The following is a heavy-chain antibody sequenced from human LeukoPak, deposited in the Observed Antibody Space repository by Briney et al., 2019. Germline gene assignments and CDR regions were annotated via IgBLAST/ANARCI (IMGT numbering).Heavy chain of an antibody. CDR1: GYTFTDYY. Sequence: ASVKVFCKASGYTFTDYYMHWVRQAPGQGLEWMGWINPNGCGTNYAQNFQGRVTMTRDTSISTAYMELSSLRSDDTAVYYCARDTCNGGRCFNWFDPWGQGTLVTVSS. V-gene: IGHV1-2*02. J-gene: IGHJ5*02. CDR3: ARDTCNGGRCFNWFDP. D-gene: IGHD2-15*01. CDR2: INPNGCGT.